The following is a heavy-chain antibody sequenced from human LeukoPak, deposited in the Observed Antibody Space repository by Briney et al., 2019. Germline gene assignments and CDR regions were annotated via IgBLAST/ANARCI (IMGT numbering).Heavy chain of an antibody. J-gene: IGHJ4*02. D-gene: IGHD3-22*01. Sequence: SETLSLTCAVYGGSFSGYYWSWIRQPPGKGLEWIGEINHSGSTNYNPSLKSRVTRSVDTSKIQFSLKLSSVTAADTAVYYCARETLSSGYLDYWGQGTLVTVSS. CDR3: ARETLSSGYLDY. V-gene: IGHV4-34*01. CDR2: INHSGST. CDR1: GGSFSGYY.